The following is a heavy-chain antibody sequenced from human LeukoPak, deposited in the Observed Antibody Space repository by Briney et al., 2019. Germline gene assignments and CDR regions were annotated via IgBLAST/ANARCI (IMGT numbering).Heavy chain of an antibody. Sequence: PSETLSLTCTVSGDSISIYYRSWIRQPPGKGLEWIGYIYYSGSTNYNPSLKSRVTISIDRSKNQFSLKLSSVTAADTAVYYCARVGWASHWFDPWGQGTLVTVSS. V-gene: IGHV4-59*01. J-gene: IGHJ5*02. CDR1: GDSISIYY. D-gene: IGHD6-19*01. CDR3: ARVGWASHWFDP. CDR2: IYYSGST.